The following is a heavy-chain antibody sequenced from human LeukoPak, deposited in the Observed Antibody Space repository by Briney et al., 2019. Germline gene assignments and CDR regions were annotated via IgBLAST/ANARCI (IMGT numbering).Heavy chain of an antibody. CDR2: ISAYNGNT. D-gene: IGHD3-10*01. CDR1: GYTFTSYG. Sequence: ASVKVSCKASGYTFTSYGISWVRQAPGQGLEWMGWISAYNGNTNYAQKLQGRVTMTTDTSTSTAYMELRSLRSDDTAVYYCARGSYYYGSGSYYNTDDHDYWGQGTLVTVSS. J-gene: IGHJ4*02. V-gene: IGHV1-18*01. CDR3: ARGSYYYGSGSYYNTDDHDY.